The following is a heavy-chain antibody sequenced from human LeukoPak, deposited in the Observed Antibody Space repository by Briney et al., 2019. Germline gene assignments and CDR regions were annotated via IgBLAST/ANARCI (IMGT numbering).Heavy chain of an antibody. V-gene: IGHV1-69*13. D-gene: IGHD4-23*01. J-gene: IGHJ6*03. CDR2: IIPIFGTA. CDR3: AGDYGGNSRNYYYYMDV. Sequence: GASVKVSCKASGGTFSSYAISWVRQAPGQGLEWMGGIIPIFGTANYAQKFQGRVTITADESTSTAYMELSSLRSEDTAVYYCAGDYGGNSRNYYYYMDVWGKGTTVTVSS. CDR1: GGTFSSYA.